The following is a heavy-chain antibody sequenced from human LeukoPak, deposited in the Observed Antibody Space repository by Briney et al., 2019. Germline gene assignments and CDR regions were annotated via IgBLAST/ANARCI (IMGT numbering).Heavy chain of an antibody. J-gene: IGHJ4*02. D-gene: IGHD1-26*01. Sequence: ASVKVSCKASGYTFTSYGISWVRQAPGQGLEWMGWISAYNGNTNYAQKLQGRVTMTTDTSTSTAYMELRSLRSDDTAVYYCERMGIAGIVGATTFDYWGQGTLVTVSS. CDR3: ERMGIAGIVGATTFDY. CDR2: ISAYNGNT. V-gene: IGHV1-18*01. CDR1: GYTFTSYG.